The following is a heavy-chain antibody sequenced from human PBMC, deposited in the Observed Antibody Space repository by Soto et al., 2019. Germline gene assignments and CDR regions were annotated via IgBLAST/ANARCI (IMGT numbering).Heavy chain of an antibody. CDR3: ATRSPAFDY. Sequence: QVQLVQSGPEVKKPGASVKVSCKTSGYTFTSYGISWGRQAPGQGLEWMGWITTDKGKTTYAQKFQGRVTMTTDPSTSTAYMELRSLRSDDTAVYYCATRSPAFDYWGQGTLVTVSS. CDR1: GYTFTSYG. CDR2: ITTDKGKT. J-gene: IGHJ4*02. V-gene: IGHV1-18*01.